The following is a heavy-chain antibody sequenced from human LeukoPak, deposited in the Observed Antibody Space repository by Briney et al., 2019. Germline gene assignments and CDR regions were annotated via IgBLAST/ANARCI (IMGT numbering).Heavy chain of an antibody. Sequence: GGSLRLSCAASGFTFSNAWMSWVRQAPGKGLEWVGRIKSKTDGGTTDYAAPVKGRFTISRDDSKNTLYLQMNSLKTEDTAVYYCTTVPQWLVPGDSDYWGQGTLVTVSS. D-gene: IGHD6-19*01. CDR1: GFTFSNAW. CDR3: TTVPQWLVPGDSDY. V-gene: IGHV3-15*01. J-gene: IGHJ4*02. CDR2: IKSKTDGGTT.